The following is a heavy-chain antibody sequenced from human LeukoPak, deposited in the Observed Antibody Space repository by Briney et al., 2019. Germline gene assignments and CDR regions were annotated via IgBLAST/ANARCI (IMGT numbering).Heavy chain of an antibody. J-gene: IGHJ3*02. D-gene: IGHD1-26*01. V-gene: IGHV3-74*01. Sequence: GGSLRLSCAGSGFTFSSYWMHWVRQGPGKGLVWVSRIYSDGSRTSYADSVKGRFTISGDNAKNTLYLQMNSLRAEDTAVYYCARSGRGGAFDIWGQGTMVTVSS. CDR1: GFTFSSYW. CDR2: IYSDGSRT. CDR3: ARSGRGGAFDI.